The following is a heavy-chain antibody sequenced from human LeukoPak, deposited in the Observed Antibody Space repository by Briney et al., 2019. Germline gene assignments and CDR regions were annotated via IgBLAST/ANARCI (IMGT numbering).Heavy chain of an antibody. CDR3: ARGLASYMDV. J-gene: IGHJ6*03. CDR2: TSPSGGST. Sequence: ASVKVSCKASGYTLTSYYMHWVRQAPGQGLEWMAITSPSGGSTFYAQKFQGRVTMTRDMSTSTVYMELSSLRSEDTAVYYCARGLASYMDVWGKGTTVTVSS. CDR1: GYTLTSYY. D-gene: IGHD2-21*01. V-gene: IGHV1-46*01.